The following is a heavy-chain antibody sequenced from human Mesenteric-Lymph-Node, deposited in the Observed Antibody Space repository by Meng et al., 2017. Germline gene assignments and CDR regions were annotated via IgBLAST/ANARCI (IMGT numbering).Heavy chain of an antibody. V-gene: IGHV3-7*01. Sequence: GGSLRLSCEASGFIFSSYWMTWLRQAPGKGLEWVANIKQDSSEKYYVDSVKGRFTISRDNAKNSLYLQMNSLRAEDTAVYYCARAHLVVVAAWDWFDPWGQGTLVTVSS. CDR2: IKQDSSEK. J-gene: IGHJ5*02. D-gene: IGHD2-15*01. CDR1: GFIFSSYW. CDR3: ARAHLVVVAAWDWFDP.